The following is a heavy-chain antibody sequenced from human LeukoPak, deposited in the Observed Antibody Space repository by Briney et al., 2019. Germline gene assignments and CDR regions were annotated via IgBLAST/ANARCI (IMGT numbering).Heavy chain of an antibody. J-gene: IGHJ6*03. CDR2: IYSGGST. V-gene: IGHV3-66*02. CDR3: ARTVTTRYYYYYYMDV. D-gene: IGHD4-11*01. CDR1: GFTVSSNY. Sequence: GGSLRLSCAASGFTVSSNYMSWVRQAPGKGLEWVSVIYSGGSTYYADSVKGRFTISRDNSKNTLYLKMNSLRAEDTAVYYCARTVTTRYYYYYYMDVWGKGTTVTVSS.